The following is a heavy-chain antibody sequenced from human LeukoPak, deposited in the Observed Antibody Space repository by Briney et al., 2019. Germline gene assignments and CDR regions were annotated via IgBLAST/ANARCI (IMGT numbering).Heavy chain of an antibody. J-gene: IGHJ6*02. Sequence: GGSLRLSCAASGVTFSSYWMHWVRQAPGKGLVWVSRINTDGSTTTYADSVKGRFTISRDNAKNTLYLQMNSLRAEDTAVYYCERALPGYYGMDAWGQGTTVTVSS. CDR2: INTDGSTT. D-gene: IGHD7-27*01. V-gene: IGHV3-74*01. CDR1: GVTFSSYW. CDR3: ERALPGYYGMDA.